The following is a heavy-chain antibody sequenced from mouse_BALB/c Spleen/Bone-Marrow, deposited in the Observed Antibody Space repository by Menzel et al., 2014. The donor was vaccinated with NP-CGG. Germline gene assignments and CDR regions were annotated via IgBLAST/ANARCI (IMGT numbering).Heavy chain of an antibody. CDR3: ARLYGNYLFYAMDY. J-gene: IGHJ4*01. Sequence: LQESGAELVKPGASAKLSCTASGFNIKDTYMHWVKQRPEQGLEWIGRIDPANGNTKYDPKFQGKATITADTSSNTAYLQLSSLTSEDTAVYYCARLYGNYLFYAMDYWGQGTSVTVSS. CDR1: GFNIKDTY. V-gene: IGHV14-3*02. CDR2: IDPANGNT. D-gene: IGHD2-1*01.